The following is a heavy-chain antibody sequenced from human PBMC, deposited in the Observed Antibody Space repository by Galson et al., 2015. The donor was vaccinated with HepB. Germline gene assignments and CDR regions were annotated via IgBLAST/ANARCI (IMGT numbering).Heavy chain of an antibody. V-gene: IGHV3-33*08. D-gene: IGHD2-15*01. J-gene: IGHJ4*02. Sequence: SLRLSCAASGFTFSSYGMHWVRQAPGKGLEWVAVIWYDGSNKYYADSVKGRFTISRDNSKNTLYLQMNSLRAEDTAVYYCARGGCSGGSCYNYFDYWGQGTLVTVSS. CDR3: ARGGCSGGSCYNYFDY. CDR2: IWYDGSNK. CDR1: GFTFSSYG.